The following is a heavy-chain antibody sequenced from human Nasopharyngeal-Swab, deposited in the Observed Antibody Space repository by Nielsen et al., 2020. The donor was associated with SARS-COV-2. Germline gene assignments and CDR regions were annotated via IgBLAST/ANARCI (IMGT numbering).Heavy chain of an antibody. CDR3: ARGLRGVTTYYYYYTDV. J-gene: IGHJ6*03. Sequence: SETLSLTCTVSGGSISSGSYYWSWIRQPAGKGLEWIGRIYTSGSTNYNPSLKSRVTISVDTSKNQFSLKLSSVTAADTAVYYCARGLRGVTTYYYYYTDVWGKGTTVTVSS. D-gene: IGHD4-17*01. V-gene: IGHV4-61*02. CDR2: IYTSGST. CDR1: GGSISSGSYY.